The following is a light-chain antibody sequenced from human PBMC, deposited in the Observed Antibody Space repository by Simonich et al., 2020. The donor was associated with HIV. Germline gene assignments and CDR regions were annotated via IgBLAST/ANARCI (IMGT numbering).Light chain of an antibody. CDR2: GAS. Sequence: EIVLTQSPGTLSLSPGERATLSCRASQSVSSSYLAWYQQKPGQAPRLLIYGASNRATGIPARFSGSGSGTDFTLTISSLEPEDFAVYYCQQRSNYTFGQGTKLEIK. J-gene: IGKJ2*01. V-gene: IGKV3D-20*02. CDR1: QSVSSSY. CDR3: QQRSNYT.